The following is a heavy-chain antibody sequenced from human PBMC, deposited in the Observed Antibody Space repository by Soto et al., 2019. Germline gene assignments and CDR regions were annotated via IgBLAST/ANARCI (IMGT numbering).Heavy chain of an antibody. D-gene: IGHD3-3*01. V-gene: IGHV1-69*06. Sequence: SVQVSCKASGGTFSSFAISWVRQAPGQGLEWMGGIIPLFGTVKYAQKLQGGVTITADRSTSTAYMELSSLRSEDTAVYYCARGFPSGDFSSGYDRYYFDYWGQGTQVTVSS. CDR2: IIPLFGTV. J-gene: IGHJ4*02. CDR3: ARGFPSGDFSSGYDRYYFDY. CDR1: GGTFSSFA.